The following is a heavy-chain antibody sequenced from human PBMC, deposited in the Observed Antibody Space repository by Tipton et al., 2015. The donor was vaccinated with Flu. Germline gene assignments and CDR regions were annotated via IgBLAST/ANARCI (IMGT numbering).Heavy chain of an antibody. J-gene: IGHJ3*01. CDR3: ARGLRSDGSGTYSDALDL. D-gene: IGHD3-10*01. V-gene: IGHV3-30*02. CDR2: IRYDGTNK. CDR1: GFTFSSFG. Sequence: SLRLSCAASGFTFSSFGMHWVRQAPGKGLEWVAFIRYDGTNKYYGDSVKGRFTISRDNSKNTVFLQMNSLRAEDTAVYFCARGLRSDGSGTYSDALDLWGQGTMVTVSS.